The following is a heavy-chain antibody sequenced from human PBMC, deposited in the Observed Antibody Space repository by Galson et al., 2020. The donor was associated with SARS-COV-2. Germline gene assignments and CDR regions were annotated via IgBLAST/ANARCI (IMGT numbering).Heavy chain of an antibody. CDR2: ISYRGSN. CDR1: DAPMSTYY. CDR3: ARDPAPLYGDNYYYGMDV. V-gene: IGHV4-59*01. Sequence: ETSETLSLTCSVSDAPMSTYYWSWIRQPPGTGLEWIGYISYRGSNSYNSSLRSRVTISVDLSKNQLSLKVTSVTAADTAVYYCARDPAPLYGDNYYYGMDVWGRGTTVTVSS. D-gene: IGHD4-17*01. J-gene: IGHJ6*02.